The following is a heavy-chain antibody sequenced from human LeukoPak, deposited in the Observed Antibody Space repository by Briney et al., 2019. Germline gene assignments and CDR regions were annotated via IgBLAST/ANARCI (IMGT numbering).Heavy chain of an antibody. J-gene: IGHJ4*02. Sequence: SETLSLTCAVSGGSITSSNWWSWVRQPPGKGLEWIGEIYRSGSTNYNPSLKSRVIISLDKSKNQFSLTLRSVTAAETAVYYCARRGYYDGSVPYYSFQYWGQGILVTVSS. CDR3: ARRGYYDGSVPYYSFQY. CDR2: IYRSGST. CDR1: GGSITSSNW. V-gene: IGHV4-4*02. D-gene: IGHD3-10*01.